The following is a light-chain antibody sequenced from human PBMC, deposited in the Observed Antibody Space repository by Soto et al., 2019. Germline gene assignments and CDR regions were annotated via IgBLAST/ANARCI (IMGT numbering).Light chain of an antibody. CDR1: QSVSSY. V-gene: IGKV3-11*01. Sequence: EIVLTQSPATLSLSPGERATLSCMASQSVSSYLAWYQQKPGQAPRLLIYAASTRATGIPARFIGNGSGTEFTLTISRLEPEDFAIYYCQQCGESPNTFGQGTRLEIK. CDR3: QQCGESPNT. J-gene: IGKJ5*01. CDR2: AAS.